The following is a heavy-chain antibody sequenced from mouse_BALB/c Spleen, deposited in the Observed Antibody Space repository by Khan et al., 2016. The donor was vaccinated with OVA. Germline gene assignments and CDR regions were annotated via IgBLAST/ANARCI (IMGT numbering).Heavy chain of an antibody. Sequence: QVQLKESGPGLVAPSQTLSITCTVSGFSLTSYGVHWVRQSPGKGLEWLGVIWAGGITNYNSTLMSRLSISKDNSKSQVFLKMDSLQTDDTAMYYFSGGITTATDYAMDYWGQGTSVTVSS. CDR2: IWAGGIT. J-gene: IGHJ4*01. D-gene: IGHD1-2*01. CDR3: SGGITTATDYAMDY. V-gene: IGHV2-9*02. CDR1: GFSLTSYG.